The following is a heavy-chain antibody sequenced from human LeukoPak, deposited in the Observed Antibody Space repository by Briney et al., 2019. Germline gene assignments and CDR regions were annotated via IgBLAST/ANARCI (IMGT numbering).Heavy chain of an antibody. CDR1: GYTLTELS. J-gene: IGHJ4*02. CDR2: FDPEDGET. V-gene: IGHV1-24*01. D-gene: IGHD3-16*01. CDR3: ATDSPPSYYDYALELKI. Sequence: ASVKVSCKVSGYTLTELSMHWVRQAPGKGLEWMGGFDPEDGETIYAQKFQGRVTMTEDTSTDTAYMELSSLRSEDTAVYYCATDSPPSYYDYALELKIWGQGTLVTVSS.